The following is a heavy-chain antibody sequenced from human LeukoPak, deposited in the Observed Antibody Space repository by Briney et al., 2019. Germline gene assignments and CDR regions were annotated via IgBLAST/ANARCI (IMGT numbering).Heavy chain of an antibody. J-gene: IGHJ4*02. D-gene: IGHD6-25*01. CDR1: GGSISSYY. V-gene: IGHV4-59*01. CDR2: IYYSGST. CDR3: ARDTIAAARTASFDY. Sequence: SETLSLTCTVSGGSISSYYWSWIRQPPGKGLEWIGYIYYSGSTNYNPSLKSRVTISVDTSKNQFSLKLSSVTAADTAVYYCARDTIAAARTASFDYWGQGTLVTVSS.